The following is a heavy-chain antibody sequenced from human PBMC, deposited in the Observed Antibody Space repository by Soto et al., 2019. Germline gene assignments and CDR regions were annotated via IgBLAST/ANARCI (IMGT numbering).Heavy chain of an antibody. CDR1: GFTLSDYG. Sequence: EVQLLDSGGGLVQHGGSLRLSCAVSGFTLSDYGVTWVRQAPGKGLEWVSGFSGGGGGTFYADSVKGRFTISRDDSKNTAYLQMNGLGVEDTAVYYCVRWNGFGDHWGQGTLVTVSS. CDR2: FSGGGGGT. CDR3: VRWNGFGDH. D-gene: IGHD1-1*01. V-gene: IGHV3-23*01. J-gene: IGHJ4*02.